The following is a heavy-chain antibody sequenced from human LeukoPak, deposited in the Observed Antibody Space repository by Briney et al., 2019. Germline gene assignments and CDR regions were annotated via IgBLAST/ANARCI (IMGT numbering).Heavy chain of an antibody. D-gene: IGHD2-2*01. J-gene: IGHJ4*02. CDR3: ARDVCSSTSCYLFDY. Sequence: PGGSLRLSCAASGFTFSSYSMNWVRQAPGKGLEWVSSISSSSSYIYYADSVKGRFTISRDNAKNSLYLQMNSLRAEDTAVYYCARDVCSSTSCYLFDYWGQGTLVTVSS. CDR2: ISSSSSYI. CDR1: GFTFSSYS. V-gene: IGHV3-21*01.